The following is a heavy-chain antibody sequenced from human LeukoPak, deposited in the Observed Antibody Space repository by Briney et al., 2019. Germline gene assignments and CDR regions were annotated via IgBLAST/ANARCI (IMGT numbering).Heavy chain of an antibody. J-gene: IGHJ4*02. CDR2: ISGSGGST. V-gene: IGHV3-23*01. CDR1: GFTFSSYD. CDR3: AKGNYYDSSGYYYFDY. Sequence: GGSLRLSCAASGFTFSSYDMSWVRQAPGKGLEWGSAISGSGGSTYYADSVKGRFTISRDNSKNTLYLQMNSLRAEDTAVYYCAKGNYYDSSGYYYFDYWGQGTLVTVSS. D-gene: IGHD3-22*01.